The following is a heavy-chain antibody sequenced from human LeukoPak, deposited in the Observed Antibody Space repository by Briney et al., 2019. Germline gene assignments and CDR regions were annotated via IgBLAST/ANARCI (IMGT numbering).Heavy chain of an antibody. J-gene: IGHJ3*02. D-gene: IGHD4-11*01. CDR1: GYTFTGYY. Sequence: GASVKVSCKASGYTFTGYYMHWMRQAPGQGLEWMGWINPNSGDTNYAQKFQGRVTMTRDTSITTAYMELSRLRSDDTAVYYCARDAGMTTEPDDAFDIWGQGTMVTVSS. CDR3: ARDAGMTTEPDDAFDI. CDR2: INPNSGDT. V-gene: IGHV1-2*02.